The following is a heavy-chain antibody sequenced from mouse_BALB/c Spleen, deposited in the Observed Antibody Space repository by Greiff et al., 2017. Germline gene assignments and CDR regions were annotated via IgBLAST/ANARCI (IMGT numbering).Heavy chain of an antibody. CDR1: GFTFSSYG. J-gene: IGHJ2*01. V-gene: IGHV5-6*01. CDR2: ISSGGSYT. CDR3: ARRGYGNFYAMDY. Sequence: EVQRVESGGDLVKPGGSLKLSCAASGFTFSSYGMSWVRQTPDKRLEWVATISSGGSYTYYPDSVKGRFTISRDNAKNTLYLQMSSLKSEDTAMYYCARRGYGNFYAMDYWGQGTTLTVSS. D-gene: IGHD2-10*02.